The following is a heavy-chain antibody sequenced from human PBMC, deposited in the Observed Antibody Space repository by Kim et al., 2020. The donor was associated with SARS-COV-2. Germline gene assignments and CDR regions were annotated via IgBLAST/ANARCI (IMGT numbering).Heavy chain of an antibody. V-gene: IGHV4-39*07. CDR2: IYYGGT. Sequence: SETLSLTCTVSSGSISSSSYYWGWIRQPPGKGLEWIGSIYYGGTYYNPSLKSRVTISLDTSKNQFSLQLRSVTAADTAVYYCARGRGFYGDPIGYWGQGCLVSVSS. CDR1: SGSISSSSYY. CDR3: ARGRGFYGDPIGY. J-gene: IGHJ4*02. D-gene: IGHD4-17*01.